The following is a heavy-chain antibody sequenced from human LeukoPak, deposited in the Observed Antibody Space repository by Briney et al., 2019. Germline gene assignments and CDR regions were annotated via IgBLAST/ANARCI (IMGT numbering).Heavy chain of an antibody. CDR3: AREKTVTTMVADYYYGMDV. CDR2: IYYSGST. Sequence: SETLSLTCTVSGGSISSYYWSWIRQPPGKGLEWLGYIYYSGSTNYNPSLKSRVTISVDTSKNQFSLKLSSVTAADTAVYYCAREKTVTTMVADYYYGMDVWGQGTTVTVSS. V-gene: IGHV4-59*01. D-gene: IGHD4-17*01. J-gene: IGHJ6*02. CDR1: GGSISSYY.